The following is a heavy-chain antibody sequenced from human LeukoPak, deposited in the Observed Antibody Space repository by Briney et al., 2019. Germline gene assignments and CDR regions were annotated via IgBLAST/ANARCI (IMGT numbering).Heavy chain of an antibody. D-gene: IGHD3-10*01. CDR3: ARGRLWFGELSWFDP. CDR1: GGSISSYY. V-gene: IGHV4-59*01. Sequence: SETLSLTCTVSGGSISSYYWSWIRQPPGKGLEWIGYIYYSGSTNYNPSLKSRVTISVDTSKNQFSLKLSSVTAADMAVYYCARGRLWFGELSWFDPWGQGTLVTVSS. J-gene: IGHJ5*02. CDR2: IYYSGST.